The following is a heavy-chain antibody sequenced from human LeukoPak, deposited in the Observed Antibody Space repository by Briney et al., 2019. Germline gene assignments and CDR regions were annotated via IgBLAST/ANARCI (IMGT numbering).Heavy chain of an antibody. Sequence: VASVKVSCKSPGYTFNSSYMHWVRPATGQGLEWMGIINPRDYCKRYAQKFQGRVTMTNAPSTNTVYMHLSSLSSDDTAVYYCARVAPPPILLWFGGKDAFDIWGQGTMVTVSS. V-gene: IGHV1-46*02. CDR2: INPRDYCK. CDR1: GYTFNSSY. CDR3: ARVAPPPILLWFGGKDAFDI. J-gene: IGHJ3*02. D-gene: IGHD3-10*01.